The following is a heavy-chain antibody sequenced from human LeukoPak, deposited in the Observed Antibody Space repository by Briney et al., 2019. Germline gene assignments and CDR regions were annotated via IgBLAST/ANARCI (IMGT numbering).Heavy chain of an antibody. CDR3: ARWMTTVITPDY. CDR2: INPNSGGT. CDR1: GYTFNGYY. V-gene: IGHV1-2*02. Sequence: ASVKVSCKASGYTFNGYYLHWVRQAPGQGLEWMGWINPNSGGTNYAQKFQGRVPMTRDTSISTAYMELSRLRSDDTAVYYCARWMTTVITPDYWGQGTLVTVSS. J-gene: IGHJ4*02. D-gene: IGHD4-11*01.